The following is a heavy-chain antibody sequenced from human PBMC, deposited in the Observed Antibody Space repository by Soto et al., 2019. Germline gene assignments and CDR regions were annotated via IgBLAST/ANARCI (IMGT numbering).Heavy chain of an antibody. CDR2: ISSSSSYI. CDR3: VKDRVVGSTSREKDFDS. J-gene: IGHJ4*02. CDR1: GSPFSNYG. Sequence: GGSLRLSCAASGSPFSNYGMNWVRQAPGRGLEWVSSISSSSSYIYYADSVMGRFTVSRDNAKNSLYLQMNSLRAEDTAVYYCVKDRVVGSTSREKDFDSWGQGTLVTVSS. D-gene: IGHD1-26*01. V-gene: IGHV3-21*01.